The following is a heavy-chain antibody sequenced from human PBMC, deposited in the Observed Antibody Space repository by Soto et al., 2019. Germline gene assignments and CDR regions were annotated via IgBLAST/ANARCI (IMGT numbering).Heavy chain of an antibody. Sequence: QVQLQESGPGLVKPSETLSLTCTVSGGSVSSGSYYWSWIRQPPGKGLEWIGYIYYSGSTNYNPSLKSRVTISVDTSKNPFSLKLSSVTAADTAVYYCARERWNFFDYWGQGTLVTVSS. CDR2: IYYSGST. CDR3: ARERWNFFDY. J-gene: IGHJ4*02. CDR1: GGSVSSGSYY. D-gene: IGHD2-15*01. V-gene: IGHV4-61*01.